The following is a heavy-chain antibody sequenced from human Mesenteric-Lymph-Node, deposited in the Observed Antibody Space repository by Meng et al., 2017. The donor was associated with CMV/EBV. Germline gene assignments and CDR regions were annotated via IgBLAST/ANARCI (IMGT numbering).Heavy chain of an antibody. D-gene: IGHD3-3*01. CDR3: ARAPPSWNYYGMDV. V-gene: IGHV4-59*01. CDR2: IYFSVST. Sequence: SETLSLTCTVSGASISAYYWSWIRQSSGKGLEFLGYIYFSVSTKYNPSLKSRVTISADTSKNHFSLKLTSVTAAETAVYYCARAPPSWNYYGMDVWGQGTTVTVSS. J-gene: IGHJ6*02. CDR1: GASISAYY.